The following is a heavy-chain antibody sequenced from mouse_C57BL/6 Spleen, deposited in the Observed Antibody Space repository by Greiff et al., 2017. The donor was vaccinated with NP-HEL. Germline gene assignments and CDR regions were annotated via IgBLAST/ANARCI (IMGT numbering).Heavy chain of an antibody. D-gene: IGHD2-3*01. CDR1: GYTFTSYW. J-gene: IGHJ4*01. Sequence: QVQLQQSGAELVKPGASVKMSCKASGYTFTSYWITWVKQRPGQGLEWIGDIYPGSGSTNYNAKFKSKATLTVDTSSSTAYLQLSSLTSEDSAVYYCAREVYDGYSLYAMDYWGQGTSVTVSS. CDR2: IYPGSGST. V-gene: IGHV1-55*01. CDR3: AREVYDGYSLYAMDY.